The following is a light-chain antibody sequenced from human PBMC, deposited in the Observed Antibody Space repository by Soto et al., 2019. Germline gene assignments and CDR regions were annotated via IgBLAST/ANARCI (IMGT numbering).Light chain of an antibody. CDR2: SNN. V-gene: IGLV1-44*01. CDR1: SSNIGTNT. J-gene: IGLJ2*01. CDR3: AAWDGSLNGVL. Sequence: QSVLTQPPSASGTPGQRVTISCSGSSSNIGTNTVNWYQQLPGSAPKFLIYSNNQRPSGVPDRFSGSKSGTSASLAISGLQDDDEPDYYYAAWDGSLNGVLFGGGTKLTVL.